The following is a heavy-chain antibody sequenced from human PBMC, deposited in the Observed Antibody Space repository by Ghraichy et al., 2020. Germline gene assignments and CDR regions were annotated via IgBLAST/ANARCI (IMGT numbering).Heavy chain of an antibody. CDR1: GVSFTDYY. D-gene: IGHD6-19*01. J-gene: IGHJ3*02. CDR2: INHSGTT. V-gene: IGHV4-34*01. Sequence: SQTLSLTCAVNGVSFTDYYWNWIRQTPETGLEWIGEINHSGTTNYNPSLQSRVRLSVETSKMQFSLKVNSVTAEDTAVYSCARGGGWAFESWGQGTMVTVSS. CDR3: ARGGGWAFES.